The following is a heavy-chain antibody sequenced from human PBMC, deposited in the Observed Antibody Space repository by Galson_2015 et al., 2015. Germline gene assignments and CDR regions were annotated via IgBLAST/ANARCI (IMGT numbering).Heavy chain of an antibody. V-gene: IGHV1-3*01. CDR2: INAGNGNT. J-gene: IGHJ4*02. Sequence: SVKVSCKASGYTFTAYAMHWVRQAPGQRLEWMGWINAGNGNTKYSQKFQGRVTITSDTSASTAYMELTSLRSEDTAVYYCARDSSAYDYVWGTYRVHSDYWGQGTLVTVSS. CDR3: ARDSSAYDYVWGTYRVHSDY. D-gene: IGHD3-16*02. CDR1: GYTFTAYA.